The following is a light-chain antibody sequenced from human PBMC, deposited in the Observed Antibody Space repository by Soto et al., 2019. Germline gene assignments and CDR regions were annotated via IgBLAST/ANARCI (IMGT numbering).Light chain of an antibody. V-gene: IGKV1-9*01. CDR1: QGISSY. CDR3: QQYYSYSLT. J-gene: IGKJ4*01. Sequence: DIQMTQSPSSLSASVGDRVTITCRASQGISSYLGWYQQKPGKAPNLLIYAASTLQSGVPSRFSGSGSGTDFTLTISCLQSEDFATYYCQQYYSYSLTFGGGTKVDI. CDR2: AAS.